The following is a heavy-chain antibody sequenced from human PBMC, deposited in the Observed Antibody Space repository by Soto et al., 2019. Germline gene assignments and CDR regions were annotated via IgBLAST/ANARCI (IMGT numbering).Heavy chain of an antibody. V-gene: IGHV3-23*01. CDR1: GFTFSSYA. D-gene: IGHD2-15*01. CDR2: ISGSGGST. J-gene: IGHJ1*01. Sequence: GGSLRLSCAASGFTFSSYAMSWVRQAPGKGLEWVSAISGSGGSTYYADSVKGRFTISRDNSKNTLYLQMNSLRAEDTAVYYCAKDRMVAATSLVFSGYFQHWGQGTLVTVSS. CDR3: AKDRMVAATSLVFSGYFQH.